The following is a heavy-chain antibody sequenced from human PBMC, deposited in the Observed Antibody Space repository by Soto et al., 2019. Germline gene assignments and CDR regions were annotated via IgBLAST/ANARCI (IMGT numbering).Heavy chain of an antibody. D-gene: IGHD1-26*01. J-gene: IGHJ3*01. Sequence: GQLLESGGGMVQPGGSLRLSCAASGFTFSSFAMNWVRLPPGRGLEWVAAVTSSASSKHYADSVKGRFTISRDNSKNTLYLQMNSLRADDTAVYYCAKGGAVLLDPFDVWGQGTMVTVSS. V-gene: IGHV3-23*01. CDR1: GFTFSSFA. CDR3: AKGGAVLLDPFDV. CDR2: VTSSASSK.